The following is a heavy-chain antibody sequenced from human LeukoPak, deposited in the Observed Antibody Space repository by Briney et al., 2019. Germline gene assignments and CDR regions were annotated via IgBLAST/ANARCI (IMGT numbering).Heavy chain of an antibody. V-gene: IGHV4-34*01. CDR1: GGSFSGYY. Sequence: PSETLSLTCAVYGGSFSGYYWSWIRQPPGKGLEWIGEINHSGGTNYNPSLKSRVTISVDTSKNQFSLKLSSVTAADTAVYYCARGRRYCSSTSCSRGYYYYYGMDVWGQGTTVTVSS. D-gene: IGHD2-2*01. J-gene: IGHJ6*02. CDR3: ARGRRYCSSTSCSRGYYYYYGMDV. CDR2: INHSGGT.